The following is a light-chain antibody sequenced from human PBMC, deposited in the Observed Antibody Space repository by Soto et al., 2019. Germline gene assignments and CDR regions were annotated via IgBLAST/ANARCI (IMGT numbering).Light chain of an antibody. V-gene: IGLV2-14*01. CDR3: SSYTSSSTLYV. CDR1: SSDVGGYNY. J-gene: IGLJ1*01. CDR2: EVS. Sequence: QSVLTQPASVSGSPGQSITISCTGTSSDVGGYNYVSWYQQYPGKAPKLMIYEVSNRPSGVSNRVSGSKSGNTASLTISGLQAEDEADYYCSSYTSSSTLYVFGTGTKLTVL.